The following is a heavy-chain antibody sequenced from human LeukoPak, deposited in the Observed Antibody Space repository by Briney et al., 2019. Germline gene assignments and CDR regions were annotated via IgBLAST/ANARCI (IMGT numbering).Heavy chain of an antibody. D-gene: IGHD3-22*01. CDR3: ARDRLYYSDSSDYYSINWFDP. Sequence: PGGSLRLSCAASGFKFDDYGMSWVRQAPGKGLEWVSGINWNGRRTGYADSVKGRFTISRDNAKNSLYLQMNSLRAEDTALCYCARDRLYYSDSSDYYSINWFDPWGQGTLVTVSS. CDR1: GFKFDDYG. J-gene: IGHJ5*02. V-gene: IGHV3-20*04. CDR2: INWNGRRT.